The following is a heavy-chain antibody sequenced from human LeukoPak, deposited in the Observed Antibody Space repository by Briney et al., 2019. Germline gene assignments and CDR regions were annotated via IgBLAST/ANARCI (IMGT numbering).Heavy chain of an antibody. CDR2: INHSGST. D-gene: IGHD6-25*01. CDR3: ARGHERLGLFDY. V-gene: IGHV4-34*01. J-gene: IGHJ4*02. CDR1: GGSFSGYY. Sequence: SETLSLTCAVYGGSFSGYYWSWIRQPPGKGLEWIGEINHSGSTNYNPSLKSRVTISVDTSKNQFSLKLSSVTAADTAVYYCARGHERLGLFDYWGQGTLVTVSS.